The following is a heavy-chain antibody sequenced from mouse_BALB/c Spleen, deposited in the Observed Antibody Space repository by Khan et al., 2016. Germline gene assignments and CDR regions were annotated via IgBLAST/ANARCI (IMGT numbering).Heavy chain of an antibody. CDR2: IDPFNGGT. CDR3: ASSTRSFYAMDY. Sequence: VQLKESGPELMKPGASVKISCKASGYSFTSYYMHWVKQSHGKSLEWIGYIDPFNGGTSYNQKFKGKATLTVDKSSSTAYMHLSSLTSDDSAVYYCASSTRSFYAMDYWGQGTSVTVSA. D-gene: IGHD1-1*01. CDR1: GYSFTSYY. V-gene: IGHV1S135*01. J-gene: IGHJ4*01.